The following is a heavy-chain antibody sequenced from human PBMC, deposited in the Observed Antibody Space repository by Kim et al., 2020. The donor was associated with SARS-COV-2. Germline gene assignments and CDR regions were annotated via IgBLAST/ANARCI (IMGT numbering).Heavy chain of an antibody. V-gene: IGHV3-74*01. CDR3: ARGPRYFDWFDY. D-gene: IGHD3-9*01. J-gene: IGHJ4*02. Sequence: SAACSVQRRFTIPRDNAKNTLYLQMNSLRAEDTAVYYCARGPRYFDWFDYWGQGTLVTVSS.